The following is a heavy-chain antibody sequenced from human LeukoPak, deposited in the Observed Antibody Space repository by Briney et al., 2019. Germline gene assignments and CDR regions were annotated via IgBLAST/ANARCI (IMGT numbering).Heavy chain of an antibody. CDR3: AREGYSSGSRTGIDY. CDR2: IWYDGSNK. J-gene: IGHJ4*02. Sequence: GGSLRLSCAAAGFTFSSYGMHWVRQAPGKGLEWVAVIWYDGSNKYYADSVKGRFTISRDNSKNTLYPQMNSLRAEDTAVYYCAREGYSSGSRTGIDYWGQGTLVTVSS. D-gene: IGHD5-18*01. V-gene: IGHV3-33*01. CDR1: GFTFSSYG.